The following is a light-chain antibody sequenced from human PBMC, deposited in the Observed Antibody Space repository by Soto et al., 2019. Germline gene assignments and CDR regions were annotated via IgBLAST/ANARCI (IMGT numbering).Light chain of an antibody. CDR3: QQYGSVPLT. Sequence: EIVLTQSPGTLSLSLGERATLSCRASESVSTNYLAWYQQKPGQAPRLLISGASSRATGIPDRFSGSGSGADSTLTSNGREPEDLAVYYWQQYGSVPLTFGGGTKVEIK. CDR2: GAS. CDR1: ESVSTNY. V-gene: IGKV3-20*01. J-gene: IGKJ4*01.